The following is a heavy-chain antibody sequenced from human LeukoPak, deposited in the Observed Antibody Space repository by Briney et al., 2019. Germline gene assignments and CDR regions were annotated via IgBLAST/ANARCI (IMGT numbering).Heavy chain of an antibody. CDR2: IWYDGNIK. CDR3: ARDVYEGIAARQFDY. V-gene: IGHV3-33*01. CDR1: GFTFSSYG. D-gene: IGHD6-6*01. J-gene: IGHJ4*02. Sequence: PGGSLRLSCAASGFTFSSYGMHWVRQAPGKGLEWVAVIWYDGNIKYYADFVKGRFTISRDNSKNTLYRQMNSLRAEDTAVYYCARDVYEGIAARQFDYWGQGALLTVSS.